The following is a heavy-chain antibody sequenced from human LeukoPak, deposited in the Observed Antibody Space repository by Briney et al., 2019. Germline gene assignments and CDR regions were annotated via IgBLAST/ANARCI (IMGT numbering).Heavy chain of an antibody. J-gene: IGHJ3*02. CDR2: IYYSGST. Sequence: SETLSLTCTVSGGSISSYHWSWIRQPPGKGLEWIGYIYYSGSTNYNPSLKSRVTISVDTSKNQFSLKLSSVTAADTAVYYCARWATMIVVVITPDAFDIWGQGTMVTVSS. CDR3: ARWATMIVVVITPDAFDI. CDR1: GGSISSYH. D-gene: IGHD3-22*01. V-gene: IGHV4-59*08.